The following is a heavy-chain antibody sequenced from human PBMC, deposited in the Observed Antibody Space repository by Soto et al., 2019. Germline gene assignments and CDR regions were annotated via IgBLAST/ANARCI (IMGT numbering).Heavy chain of an antibody. CDR1: GYTFTSYG. D-gene: IGHD2-2*01. J-gene: IGHJ4*02. Sequence: GASVKVSCKASGYTFTSYGISWVRQAPGQGPEWMGWISGYNFNTFYTQKFQGRVIMTSDTSTNTAYMELRSLRSDDTAVYYCATLYCSSSSCQLDYWGQGTLVTVSS. V-gene: IGHV1-18*01. CDR3: ATLYCSSSSCQLDY. CDR2: ISGYNFNT.